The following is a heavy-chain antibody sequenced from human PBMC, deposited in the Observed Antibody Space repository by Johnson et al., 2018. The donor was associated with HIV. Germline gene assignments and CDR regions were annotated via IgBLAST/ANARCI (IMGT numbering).Heavy chain of an antibody. V-gene: IGHV3-30*04. CDR1: GFTFSSYA. D-gene: IGHD1-1*01. J-gene: IGHJ3*02. CDR3: ARGFVHHHSEDDASDI. CDR2: ISYDGSDI. Sequence: QVQLVESGGGVVQPGRSLRLSCVASGFTFSSYAFHWVRQAPGKGLEWVALISYDGSDIFYPDSVKGRFTISRDNSKNTLYLQMNSLRTEDTAVYYCARGFVHHHSEDDASDIWGQGTMVTVSS.